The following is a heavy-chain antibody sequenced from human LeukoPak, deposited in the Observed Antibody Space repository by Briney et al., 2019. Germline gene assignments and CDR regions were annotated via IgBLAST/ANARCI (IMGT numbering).Heavy chain of an antibody. J-gene: IGHJ3*02. CDR2: IKSKTDGGTT. CDR3: TTERTVTSFRYVSDI. D-gene: IGHD4-17*01. V-gene: IGHV3-15*01. CDR1: GFTFSNAW. Sequence: GGSLRLSCAASGFTFSNAWMSWVRQAPGKGLDWVGRIKSKTDGGTTDYAAPVKGRFTISRDDSKNTLYLQMNTLKTEDTAVYYCTTERTVTSFRYVSDIWGQGTMVTVSS.